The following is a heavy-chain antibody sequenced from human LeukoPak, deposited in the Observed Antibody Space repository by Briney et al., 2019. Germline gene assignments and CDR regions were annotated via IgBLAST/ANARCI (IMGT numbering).Heavy chain of an antibody. Sequence: TSETLSLTCTVSGGSISSGGYYWSWIRQHPGKGLEWIGYIYYSGSTYYNPSLKSRVTISVDTSKNQFSLKLSSVTAADTAVYYCARGELPNPRFDPWGQGTLVTVSS. D-gene: IGHD5-24*01. CDR3: ARGELPNPRFDP. CDR2: IYYSGST. V-gene: IGHV4-31*03. CDR1: GGSISSGGYY. J-gene: IGHJ5*02.